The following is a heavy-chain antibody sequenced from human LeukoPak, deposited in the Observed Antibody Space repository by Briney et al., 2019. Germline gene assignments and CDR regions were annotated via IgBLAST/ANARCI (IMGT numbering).Heavy chain of an antibody. D-gene: IGHD1-26*01. V-gene: IGHV3-74*01. Sequence: GGSLRLACAASGFTFSRFWMHWVRQAPGKGLVWVSRINTDASNTIYADSVKGRFTISRDNAKNTLYLQMNSLRAEDTAVYYCARDQSIAGPTTADYWGQGTLVTVSS. CDR1: GFTFSRFW. J-gene: IGHJ4*02. CDR2: INTDASNT. CDR3: ARDQSIAGPTTADY.